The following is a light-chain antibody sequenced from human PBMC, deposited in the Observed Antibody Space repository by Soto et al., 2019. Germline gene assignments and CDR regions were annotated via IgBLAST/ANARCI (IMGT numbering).Light chain of an antibody. CDR1: SXDVGGYNY. CDR3: SSYTSSSTLV. CDR2: EVS. Sequence: QSVLTQPASVSGSPGQSITISCTGTSXDVGGYNYVSWYQQHPGKAPKLMIYEVSNRPSGVSNRFSGSKSGNTASLTISGLQAEDEADYYYSSYTSSSTLVFGTGTKVTVL. J-gene: IGLJ1*01. V-gene: IGLV2-14*01.